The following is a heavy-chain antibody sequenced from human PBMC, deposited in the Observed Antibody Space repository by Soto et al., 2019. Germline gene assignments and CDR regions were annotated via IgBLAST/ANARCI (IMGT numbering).Heavy chain of an antibody. CDR1: GGSMNYYY. CDR3: ARAMGDWGTYYYYYGLDV. J-gene: IGHJ6*02. CDR2: IYHSGTA. Sequence: SETLSLTCTVSGGSMNYYYWSWIRQPPGKGLEWIGYIYHSGTAEYNPSLKSRVTLSVDTSKSKFSLNLSSVTAADTAIYYCARAMGDWGTYYYYYGLDVWGQGTTVTVSS. D-gene: IGHD3-16*01. V-gene: IGHV4-59*01.